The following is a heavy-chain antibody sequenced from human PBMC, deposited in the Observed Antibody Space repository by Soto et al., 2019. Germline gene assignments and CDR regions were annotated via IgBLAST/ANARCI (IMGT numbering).Heavy chain of an antibody. CDR1: GGSISSYY. CDR3: ARRRGNSYWYFDL. Sequence: QVQLQESGPGLVKPSETLSLTCTVSGGSISSYYWSWIRQPPGKGLEWIGYIYYSGSTNYNPSLKSRVTISVDTSKNQFSLKLSSVTAADTAVYYCARRRGNSYWYFDLWGRGTLVTVSS. J-gene: IGHJ2*01. D-gene: IGHD2-15*01. CDR2: IYYSGST. V-gene: IGHV4-59*01.